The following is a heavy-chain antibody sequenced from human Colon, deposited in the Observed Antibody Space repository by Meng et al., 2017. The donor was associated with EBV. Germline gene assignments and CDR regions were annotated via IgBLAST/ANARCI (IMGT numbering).Heavy chain of an antibody. CDR1: GGSMSSGNYY. Sequence: QVQLQESGPGLVEPSQTLSLTCPVSGGSMSSGNYYWSWIRQPPGKGLEWIGYIHHSGSAYYNPSLKSRVSISVDTSKNQFSLNLNSMTAADTAVYYCASFDHIPRRNYFDYWGQGTLVTVSS. CDR3: ASFDHIPRRNYFDY. V-gene: IGHV4-30-4*01. D-gene: IGHD2-21*01. J-gene: IGHJ4*02. CDR2: IHHSGSA.